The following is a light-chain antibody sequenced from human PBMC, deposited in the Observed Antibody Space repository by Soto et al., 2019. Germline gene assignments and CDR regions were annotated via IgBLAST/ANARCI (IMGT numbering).Light chain of an antibody. V-gene: IGLV2-14*03. CDR1: SSDVGSYNY. J-gene: IGLJ1*01. CDR2: DVS. CDR3: SSYTSSSTL. Sequence: QSVLTQPASVSGTPGQSITISCTGTSSDVGSYNYVCWYQQQPGKAPQLMIYDVSDRPSGLSSRFSCSNSGNTASLTISGLQAEDESDYYCSSYTSSSTLFGTGTKVTVL.